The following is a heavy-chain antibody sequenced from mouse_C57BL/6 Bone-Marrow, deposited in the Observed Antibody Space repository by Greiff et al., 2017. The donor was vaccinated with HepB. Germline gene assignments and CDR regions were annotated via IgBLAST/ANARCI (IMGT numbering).Heavy chain of an antibody. CDR2: IYPGSGST. D-gene: IGHD3-1*01. Sequence: QVQLQQPGAELVKPGASVKMSCKASGYTFTSYWITWVKQRPGQGLEWIGDIYPGSGSTNYNEKFKSKATLTVDKSSSTAYMQLSSLTSEDSAVYYCARGGVGAYWGQGTLVTVSA. CDR1: GYTFTSYW. CDR3: ARGGVGAY. J-gene: IGHJ3*01. V-gene: IGHV1-55*01.